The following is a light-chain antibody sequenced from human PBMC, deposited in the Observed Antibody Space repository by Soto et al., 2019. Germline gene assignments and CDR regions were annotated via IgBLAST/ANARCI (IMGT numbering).Light chain of an antibody. Sequence: DIVMTQSPDSLAVSLGERATINCKSSQSVLYSSNNKNYLAWYQQKPGQPPKLLIYWASTRESGVPDRFSGSGSVTDFTLTISSLQAEDVAVYYCQQCYTTPITFGQGTRLEI. CDR3: QQCYTTPIT. CDR2: WAS. J-gene: IGKJ5*01. V-gene: IGKV4-1*01. CDR1: QSVLYSSNNKNY.